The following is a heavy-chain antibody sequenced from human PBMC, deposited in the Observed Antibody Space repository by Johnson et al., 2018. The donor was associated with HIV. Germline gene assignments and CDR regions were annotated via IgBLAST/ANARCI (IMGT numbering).Heavy chain of an antibody. V-gene: IGHV3-20*04. J-gene: IGHJ3*02. CDR3: AKVRGWSDDTFDI. Sequence: MQLVESGGGVVRPGWSLRLSCAASGFTFDDYGMSWVRQAPGKGLEWVSGINWNGGSTGYAYSVKGRFTISRDNAKNSLYLQMNSLRVEDTAVYYCAKVRGWSDDTFDIWGQGTMVTVSS. D-gene: IGHD5-12*01. CDR1: GFTFDDYG. CDR2: INWNGGST.